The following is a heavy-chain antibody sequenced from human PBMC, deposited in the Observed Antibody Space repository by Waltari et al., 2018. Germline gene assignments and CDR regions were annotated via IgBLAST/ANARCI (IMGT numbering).Heavy chain of an antibody. D-gene: IGHD3-10*01. J-gene: IGHJ4*02. CDR1: GFTFSSYS. Sequence: EVQLVESGGGLVQPGGSLRLSCAASGFTFSSYSMNWVRQAPGKGLEWVSYISSSSSTIYYADSVKGRFTISRDNAKNSLYLQMNSLRAEDTAVYYCWVVRGSPFDYWGQGTLVTVSS. V-gene: IGHV3-48*04. CDR2: ISSSSSTI. CDR3: WVVRGSPFDY.